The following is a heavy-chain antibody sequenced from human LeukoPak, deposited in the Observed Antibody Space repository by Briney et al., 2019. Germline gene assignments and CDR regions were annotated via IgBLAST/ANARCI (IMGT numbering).Heavy chain of an antibody. CDR3: ARERGYSYGLDY. D-gene: IGHD5-18*01. J-gene: IGHJ4*02. CDR2: IWHDSTKE. Sequence: GGSLRLSCAASGFTFNRYGMHWVRQAPGKGLEWVAMIWHDSTKEFYADSVKGRFTISRDNSNNTIYLQMNSLRADDTAVYFCARERGYSYGLDYWGQGTLVTVSS. V-gene: IGHV3-33*01. CDR1: GFTFNRYG.